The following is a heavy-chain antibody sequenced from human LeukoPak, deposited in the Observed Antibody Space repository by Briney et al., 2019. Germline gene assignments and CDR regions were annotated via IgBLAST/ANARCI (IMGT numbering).Heavy chain of an antibody. Sequence: PGGSLRLSCAASGFTFSSYWMSWVRQAPGKGLEWVANIKQDGSEKYYVDSVKGRFTISRDNAKNSLYLQMNSLRAEDTAVYYCARSIVVVITTPFDYWGQGTLVAVSS. J-gene: IGHJ4*02. CDR1: GFTFSSYW. D-gene: IGHD3-22*01. V-gene: IGHV3-7*01. CDR3: ARSIVVVITTPFDY. CDR2: IKQDGSEK.